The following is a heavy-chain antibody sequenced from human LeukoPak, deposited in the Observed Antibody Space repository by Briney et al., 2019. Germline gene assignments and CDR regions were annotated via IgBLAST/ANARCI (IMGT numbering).Heavy chain of an antibody. CDR1: GGTFSSYA. CDR2: IIPILGIA. V-gene: IGHV1-69*04. Sequence: SLKVSCKASGGTFSSYAISWVRQAPGQGLEWRGRIIPILGIANYAQKFQGRVTITADKSTSTAYMELSSLRSEDTAVYYCARSGLQGYSGIPWGQGTLVTVSS. D-gene: IGHD1-26*01. CDR3: ARSGLQGYSGIP. J-gene: IGHJ5*02.